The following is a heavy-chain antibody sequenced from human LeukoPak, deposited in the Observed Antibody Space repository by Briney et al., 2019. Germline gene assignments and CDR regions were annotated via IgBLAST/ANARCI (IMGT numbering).Heavy chain of an antibody. CDR3: ARTYYDSTFGY. D-gene: IGHD3-22*01. Sequence: PGGSLRLSCAASGFTFSDYYMSWIRQPPGKGLEWIGEINHSGSTNYNPSLKSRVTISVDTSKNQFSLKLSSVTAADTAVYYCARTYYDSTFGYWGQGTLVTVSS. J-gene: IGHJ4*02. V-gene: IGHV4-34*01. CDR2: INHSGST. CDR1: GFTFSDYY.